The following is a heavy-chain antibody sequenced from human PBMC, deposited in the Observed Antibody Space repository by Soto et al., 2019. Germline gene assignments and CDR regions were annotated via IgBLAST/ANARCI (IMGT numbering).Heavy chain of an antibody. D-gene: IGHD1-1*01. V-gene: IGHV4-34*01. Sequence: QVQVQQWGAGLLKFSETLSLTCAVNGGSFSGWHWHWIRQPPGKGLEWIGEASHTGGTNYNPSLESRVNISVDRSRNQLSLKLTSVSAADTAVYYCARSRNLDVWGPGTTVIVSS. J-gene: IGHJ6*02. CDR3: ARSRNLDV. CDR2: ASHTGGT. CDR1: GGSFSGWH.